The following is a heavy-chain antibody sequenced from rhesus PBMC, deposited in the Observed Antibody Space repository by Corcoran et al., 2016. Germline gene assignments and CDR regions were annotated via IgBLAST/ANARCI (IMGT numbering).Heavy chain of an antibody. CDR1: GASISGSY. V-gene: IGHV4-165*01. Sequence: QVQLQESGPGLVRPSETLSLPCAFSGASISGSYWPWIRPPPGKGREWIGEINCNIGSTNDNPSLKSRVTISKDASKNQFSLKLSSVTAADTAVYYCARDGGFWGQGVLVTVSS. D-gene: IGHD3-34*01. CDR2: INCNIGST. J-gene: IGHJ4*01. CDR3: ARDGGF.